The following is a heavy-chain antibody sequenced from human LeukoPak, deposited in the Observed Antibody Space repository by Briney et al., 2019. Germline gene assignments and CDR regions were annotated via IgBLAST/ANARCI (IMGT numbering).Heavy chain of an antibody. Sequence: GASVKVSCKASGGTFSSYAISWVRQAPGQGLEWVGGIIPIFGTANYAQKFQGRVTITEDKSTSTAYMELSSLRSEDTAVYYCARSPHYYDIGPGASYYFDYWGQGTLVTVSS. CDR2: IIPIFGTA. D-gene: IGHD3-9*01. CDR3: ARSPHYYDIGPGASYYFDY. V-gene: IGHV1-69*06. CDR1: GGTFSSYA. J-gene: IGHJ4*02.